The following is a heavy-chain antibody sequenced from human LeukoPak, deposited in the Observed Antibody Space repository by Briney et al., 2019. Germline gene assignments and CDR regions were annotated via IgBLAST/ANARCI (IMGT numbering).Heavy chain of an antibody. J-gene: IGHJ4*02. V-gene: IGHV3-23*01. CDR1: GFTFSSYA. D-gene: IGHD2-21*02. CDR2: IRGSGGAT. CDR3: AKDPRIGVVTAIIDY. Sequence: PGGSLRLSCVASGFTFSSYAMSWVRQAPGKGLQWVSDIRGSGGATYYADSVKGRFTISRDNSKNTLYLQMNSLRAEDTAVYYCAKDPRIGVVTAIIDYWGQGTLVSVSS.